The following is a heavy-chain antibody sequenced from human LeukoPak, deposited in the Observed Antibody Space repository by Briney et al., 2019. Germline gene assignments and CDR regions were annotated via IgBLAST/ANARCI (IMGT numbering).Heavy chain of an antibody. CDR2: ISYDGSNK. D-gene: IGHD5-18*01. V-gene: IGHV3-30*18. J-gene: IGHJ4*02. Sequence: PGGSLRLSCAASGFTFSSYGMHWVRQAPGKGLEWVAVISYDGSNKYYADSVKGRFTISRDNSKNTPYLQMNSLRAEDTAVYCCAKVRIQLWAYFDYWGQGTLVTVSS. CDR3: AKVRIQLWAYFDY. CDR1: GFTFSSYG.